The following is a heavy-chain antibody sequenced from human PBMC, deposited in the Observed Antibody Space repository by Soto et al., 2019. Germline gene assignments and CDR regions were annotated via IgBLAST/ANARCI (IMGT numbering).Heavy chain of an antibody. V-gene: IGHV3-30*03. CDR1: GFTFSSHG. D-gene: IGHD1-7*01. J-gene: IGHJ1*01. CDR3: ASRVPDGNYGAPYFQS. Sequence: SLRLSCAASGFTFSSHGMHWVRQAPCKGLEWVAVISFDAINKYYADSVKGRFTISRDNSKNTLYLQMDSLRVEDTAVYYCASRVPDGNYGAPYFQSWGMGNMVT. CDR2: ISFDAINK.